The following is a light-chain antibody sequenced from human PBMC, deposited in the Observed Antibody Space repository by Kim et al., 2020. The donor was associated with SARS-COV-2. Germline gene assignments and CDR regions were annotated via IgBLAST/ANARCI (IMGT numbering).Light chain of an antibody. J-gene: IGLJ2*01. CDR3: QAWDSSTVV. CDR1: KLGDKY. CDR2: QDS. Sequence: SYELTQPPSVSVSPGQTASITCSGAKLGDKYACWYQQKPGQSPVLVIYQDSKRPSGIPERLSGSNSGNTATLTISGTQAMDEADYYCQAWDSSTVVFGGG. V-gene: IGLV3-1*01.